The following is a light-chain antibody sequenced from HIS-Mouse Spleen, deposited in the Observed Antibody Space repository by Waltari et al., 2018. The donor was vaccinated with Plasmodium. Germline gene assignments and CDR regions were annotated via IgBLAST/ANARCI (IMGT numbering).Light chain of an antibody. CDR1: QSVSSSY. Sequence: IVLTQSPGTLSLSQGERATLSCRASQSVSSSYLAWYQQKPGQAPRLLNYGASSRATGIPDRFSGSGSGTDFTLTISRLEPEDFAVYYCQQYGSSSWTFGQGTKVEIK. CDR3: QQYGSSSWT. CDR2: GAS. V-gene: IGKV3-20*01. J-gene: IGKJ1*01.